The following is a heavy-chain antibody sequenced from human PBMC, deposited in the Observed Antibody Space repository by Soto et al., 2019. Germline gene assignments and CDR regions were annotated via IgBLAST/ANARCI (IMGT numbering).Heavy chain of an antibody. CDR1: GGTFSSYA. J-gene: IGHJ3*02. CDR3: ASMPSVILNSYAFVTPFDI. Sequence: QVQLVQSGAEVKKTGSSVKLSCKASGGTFSSYAFSWVRQAPRQGLEWMGGIIPMFRTPNYAQKFRDRVTITADEPXTXLXPELTGLKSDATSLYFCASMPSVILNSYAFVTPFDIWGQGTMVTVSS. CDR2: IIPMFRTP. D-gene: IGHD2-2*01. V-gene: IGHV1-69*12.